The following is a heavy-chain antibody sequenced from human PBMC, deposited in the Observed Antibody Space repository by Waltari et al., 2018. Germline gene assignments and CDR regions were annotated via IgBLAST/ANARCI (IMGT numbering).Heavy chain of an antibody. CDR1: GYPLTELS. Sequence: HVPLVQSGTEVKKPGASLKDSCKVPGYPLTELSMHLVRQAPGKGLEWMGGFDPEDGETIDEQKFQGRVTMTEDTSTDTAYMELSSLRSEDTAVYYCATYQLLAGRLNWFDPWGQGTLVTVSS. D-gene: IGHD2-2*01. V-gene: IGHV1-24*01. CDR2: FDPEDGET. CDR3: ATYQLLAGRLNWFDP. J-gene: IGHJ5*02.